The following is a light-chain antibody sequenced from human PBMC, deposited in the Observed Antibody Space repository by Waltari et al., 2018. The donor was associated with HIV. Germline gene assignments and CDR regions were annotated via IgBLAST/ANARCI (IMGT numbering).Light chain of an antibody. CDR2: GEN. CDR1: SVRSYY. J-gene: IGLJ3*02. Sequence: SSELAQDPAVSVALGQTVRITCQGESVRSYYASWYQQKPGQAPVLVVYGENNRPSGLPDGFSGSSSGNAASLTIAGAQAEDEADYYCNSRDSSGHWFFGGGTKVTVL. CDR3: NSRDSSGHWF. V-gene: IGLV3-19*01.